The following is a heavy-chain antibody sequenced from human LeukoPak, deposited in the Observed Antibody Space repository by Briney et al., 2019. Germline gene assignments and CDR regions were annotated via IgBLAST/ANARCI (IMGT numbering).Heavy chain of an antibody. CDR3: AKALYRNYYGMDV. V-gene: IGHV3-23*01. Sequence: LGGSLRLSCAASGFTFSSYAMSWVRQAPGKGLEWVSAISGSGGSTYYADSVKGRFTISRDNSKNTLYLQMNSLRAEDTAVYYCAKALYRNYYGMDVWGQGTTVTVSS. CDR2: ISGSGGST. D-gene: IGHD2-2*02. CDR1: GFTFSSYA. J-gene: IGHJ6*02.